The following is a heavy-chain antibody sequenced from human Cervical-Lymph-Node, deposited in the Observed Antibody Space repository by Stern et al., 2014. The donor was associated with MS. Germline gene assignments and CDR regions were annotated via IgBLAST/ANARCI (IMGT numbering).Heavy chain of an antibody. CDR2: ISFDGSAN. Sequence: QVQLVESGGGVVQPGRSLRLSCAASGFSFSNHGMHWVRQAPGKGLDWVAVISFDGSANYHADSVKARFTISRDNSKNTLYLQMNSLRAEDTAVYYCARERSGWSKPLDFWGQGTLVTVSS. J-gene: IGHJ4*02. CDR3: ARERSGWSKPLDF. CDR1: GFSFSNHG. V-gene: IGHV3-30*03. D-gene: IGHD6-19*01.